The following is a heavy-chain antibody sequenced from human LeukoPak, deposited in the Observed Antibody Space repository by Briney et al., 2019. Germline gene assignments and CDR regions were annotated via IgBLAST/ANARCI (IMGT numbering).Heavy chain of an antibody. CDR3: SRVSGAFSPCGD. V-gene: IGHV4-4*02. CDR1: GGSISSTNA. Sequence: SETLSLTCGVSGGSISSTNAWSWVRQPPGQGLEWIGEISLSGVTNYNPSLKSRVTMSLDRSKNHLSLTLTSVTAADTAVYYCSRVSGAFSPCGDLVQGTLVTVSS. D-gene: IGHD7-27*01. CDR2: ISLSGVT. J-gene: IGHJ4*02.